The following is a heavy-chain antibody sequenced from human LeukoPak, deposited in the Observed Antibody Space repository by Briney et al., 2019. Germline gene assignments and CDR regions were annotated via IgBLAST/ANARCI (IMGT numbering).Heavy chain of an antibody. J-gene: IGHJ4*02. CDR1: GGSISSSSYY. CDR2: IYYSGST. CDR3: ARGYCSVGTCSAIGVFDY. V-gene: IGHV4-39*01. D-gene: IGHD2-15*01. Sequence: SETLSLTCTVSGGSISSSSYYWGWIRQPPGKGLEWIGSIYYSGSTYYNPSLKSRVTISVDTSKNQFSLKLSSVTAADTAVYYCARGYCSVGTCSAIGVFDYWGRGTLVTVSS.